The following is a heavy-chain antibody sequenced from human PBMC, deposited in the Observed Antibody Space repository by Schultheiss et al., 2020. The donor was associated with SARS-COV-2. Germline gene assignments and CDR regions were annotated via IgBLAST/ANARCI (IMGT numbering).Heavy chain of an antibody. V-gene: IGHV1-8*02. Sequence: ASVKVSCKASGYTFTGYYMHWVRQAPGQGLEWMGWINPNSGGTGYAQKFQGRVTMTRNTSISTAYMELSSLRSEDTAVYYCARGSLYSSSSGDAFDIWGQGTMVTVSS. CDR3: ARGSLYSSSSGDAFDI. J-gene: IGHJ3*02. D-gene: IGHD6-6*01. CDR2: INPNSGGT. CDR1: GYTFTGYY.